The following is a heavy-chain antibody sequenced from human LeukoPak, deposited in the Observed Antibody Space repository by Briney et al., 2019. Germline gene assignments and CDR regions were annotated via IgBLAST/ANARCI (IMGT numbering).Heavy chain of an antibody. CDR3: ARESNSSGSYYFDY. CDR2: IKTDGSST. D-gene: IGHD3-22*01. CDR1: GFTFRSYW. Sequence: PGGSLRLSCAASGFTFRSYWMHWVRQAPGKGLVWVSRIKTDGSSTSYADSVKGRFTISRDNAKNTLYLQMNTLRAEDTAVYFCARESNSSGSYYFDYWGQGTLVTVSS. V-gene: IGHV3-74*01. J-gene: IGHJ4*02.